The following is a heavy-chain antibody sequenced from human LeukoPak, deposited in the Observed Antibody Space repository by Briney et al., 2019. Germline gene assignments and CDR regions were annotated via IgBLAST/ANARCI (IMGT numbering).Heavy chain of an antibody. CDR3: AREGPHYYDSSGSLR. D-gene: IGHD3-22*01. Sequence: SETLSLTCTVSYGSISSYYWSWIRQPAGKGLEWIGRVYTSESTNYNPSLKSRVTMSVDTSKNQLSLKLRSVTAADTAVYYCAREGPHYYDSSGSLRWGQGTLVTVSS. CDR2: VYTSEST. CDR1: YGSISSYY. J-gene: IGHJ4*02. V-gene: IGHV4-4*07.